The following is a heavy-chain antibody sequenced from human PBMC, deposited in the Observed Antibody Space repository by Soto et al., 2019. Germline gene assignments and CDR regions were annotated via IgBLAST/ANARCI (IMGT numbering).Heavy chain of an antibody. CDR2: FDPEDGET. V-gene: IGHV1-24*01. CDR3: ATWWLRIPYLRYYYYGMDV. J-gene: IGHJ6*02. CDR1: GYTLTELS. Sequence: ASVKVSCKVSGYTLTELSMHWVRQAPGKGLEWMGGFDPEDGETIYAQKFQGRVTMTEDTSTDTAYVELSSLRSEDTAVYYCATWWLRIPYLRYYYYGMDVWGQGTTVTVSS. D-gene: IGHD5-12*01.